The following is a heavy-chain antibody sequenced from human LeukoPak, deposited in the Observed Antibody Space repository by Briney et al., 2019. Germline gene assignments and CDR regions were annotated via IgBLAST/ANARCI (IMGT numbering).Heavy chain of an antibody. V-gene: IGHV4-61*02. CDR3: ARDGARFSYMDV. J-gene: IGHJ6*03. CDR2: IYTSGST. CDR1: GGSISSGSYY. D-gene: IGHD3-3*01. Sequence: PSQTLSLTCTVSGGSISSGSYYWSWIRQPAGKGLEWIGRIYTSGSTNYNPSLKSRVTISVDTSKNQFSLKLSSVTAADTAVYYCARDGARFSYMDVWGKGTTVTVSS.